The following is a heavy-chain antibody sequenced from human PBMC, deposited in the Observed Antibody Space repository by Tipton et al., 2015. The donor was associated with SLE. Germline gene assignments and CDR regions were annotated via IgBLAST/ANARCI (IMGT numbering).Heavy chain of an antibody. CDR1: GFTVSSNY. D-gene: IGHD3-22*01. CDR2: IYIGGST. Sequence: SLRLSCAASGFTVSSNYMSWVRQAPGKGLEWVSVIYIGGSTYYADSVKGRFTISRDNSKNTLYLQMNSLRAEDTAVYYCGRGVYSEGSVGMDVWGQGTTVTVSS. V-gene: IGHV3-53*01. CDR3: GRGVYSEGSVGMDV. J-gene: IGHJ6*02.